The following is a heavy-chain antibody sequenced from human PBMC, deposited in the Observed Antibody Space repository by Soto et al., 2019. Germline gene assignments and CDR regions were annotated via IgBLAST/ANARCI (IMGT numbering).Heavy chain of an antibody. Sequence: GQSVRISGEGCGCIFAFYLITCVRPKTGKGLEWMGRIDPSYSQTYYSPSFRGHVTISATKSITTVFLQWSSLRASDTAMYYCARQIYDSDTGPNFQYYFDSWVQGTPVTVSS. CDR1: GCIFAFYL. D-gene: IGHD3-22*01. CDR3: ARQIYDSDTGPNFQYYFDS. V-gene: IGHV5-10-1*01. J-gene: IGHJ4*02. CDR2: IDPSYSQT.